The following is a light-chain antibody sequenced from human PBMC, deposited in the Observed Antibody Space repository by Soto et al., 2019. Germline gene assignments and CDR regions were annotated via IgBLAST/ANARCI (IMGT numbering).Light chain of an antibody. CDR3: CSYAGSQIVT. CDR2: DVY. CDR1: SSDVGSYNY. J-gene: IGLJ2*01. V-gene: IGLV2-11*01. Sequence: QSALTQPRSVSGSPGQSVTISCTGSSSDVGSYNYVSWYQQYPGKAPKLIIHDVYVRPSGVPDRFSGSKSGNAASLTISGLQAEDEADYYCCSYAGSQIVTFGGGTKLTVL.